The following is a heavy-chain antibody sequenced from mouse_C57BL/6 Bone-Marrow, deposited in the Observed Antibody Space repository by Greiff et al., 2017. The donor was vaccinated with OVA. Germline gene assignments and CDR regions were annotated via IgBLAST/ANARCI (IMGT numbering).Heavy chain of an antibody. J-gene: IGHJ3*01. CDR1: GFTFSSYA. CDR3: AREQLRLRAWFAY. V-gene: IGHV5-4*01. D-gene: IGHD3-2*02. CDR2: ISDGGSYT. Sequence: DVKLVESGGGLVKPGGSLKLSCAASGFTFSSYAMSWVRQTPEKRLEWVATISDGGSYTYYPDNVKGRFTISRDNAKNNLYLQMSHLKSEDTAMYYCAREQLRLRAWFAYWGQGTLVTVSA.